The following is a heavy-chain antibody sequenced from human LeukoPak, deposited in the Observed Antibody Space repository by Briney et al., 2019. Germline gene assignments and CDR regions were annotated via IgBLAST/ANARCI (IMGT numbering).Heavy chain of an antibody. J-gene: IGHJ6*02. Sequence: GGSLRLSCAASGFTFDTHGMHWVRQAPGKGLGWVAVIWYDGSIKYYSDSVKGRFTISRDNSKNTLYLQMNSLRAEDTAVYYCVRISCTGSRCKPYSYYDMDVWGQGTTVTVSS. D-gene: IGHD2-15*01. CDR1: GFTFDTHG. V-gene: IGHV3-33*01. CDR3: VRISCTGSRCKPYSYYDMDV. CDR2: IWYDGSIK.